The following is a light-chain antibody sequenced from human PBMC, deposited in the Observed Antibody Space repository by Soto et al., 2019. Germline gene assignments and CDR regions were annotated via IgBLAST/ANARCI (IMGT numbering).Light chain of an antibody. J-gene: IGKJ2*01. CDR1: QSINMW. CDR3: QQYSSYPHT. CDR2: KAS. V-gene: IGKV1-5*03. Sequence: DIQMTQSPSTLSASVGDRVTITCRASQSINMWLAWYQQKPGKAPKLLIYKASFLESGVPSSLSGSGSGTDFALTIRTLQPADSAAYYCQQYSSYPHTFGRGTKLAIK.